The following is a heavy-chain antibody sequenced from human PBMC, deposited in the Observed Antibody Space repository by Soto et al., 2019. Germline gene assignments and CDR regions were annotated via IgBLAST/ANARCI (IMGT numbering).Heavy chain of an antibody. V-gene: IGHV3-11*01. D-gene: IGHD2-15*01. J-gene: IGHJ3*02. CDR2: ISSSGSTI. CDR3: ARDPLGYCSGGSCSRAFDI. Sequence: GGSLRLSCAASGFTFSDYYMSWIRQAPGKGLEWVSYISSSGSTIYYADSVKGRFTISRDNAKNSLYLQMNSLRAEDTAVYYCARDPLGYCSGGSCSRAFDIWGQGTMVTVSS. CDR1: GFTFSDYY.